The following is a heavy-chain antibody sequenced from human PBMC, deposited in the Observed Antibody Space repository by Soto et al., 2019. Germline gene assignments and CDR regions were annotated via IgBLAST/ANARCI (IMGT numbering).Heavy chain of an antibody. V-gene: IGHV3-15*01. Sequence: GGSLRLSCAASGFTFSNAWMSWVRQAPGKGLEWVGRIKSKTDGGTTDYAAPVKGRFTISRDDSKNTLYLQMNSLKTEDTAVYYCTTDPVGGIVVVITVAFDIWGQGTMVTVSS. D-gene: IGHD3-22*01. CDR3: TTDPVGGIVVVITVAFDI. J-gene: IGHJ3*02. CDR2: IKSKTDGGTT. CDR1: GFTFSNAW.